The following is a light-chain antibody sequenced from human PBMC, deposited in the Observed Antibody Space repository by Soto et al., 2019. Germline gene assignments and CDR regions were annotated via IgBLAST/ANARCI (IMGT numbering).Light chain of an antibody. Sequence: DIQLTQSPSFLSASVGDRVTITCRANQGISNYLAWYQQKPGKAPKLLIYAASTLQSGVPPRFSGSGSGTEFTLTSSTLQPEDFATYYCQQVTDYPLTFGGGTKVEIK. CDR3: QQVTDYPLT. CDR1: QGISNY. V-gene: IGKV1-9*01. CDR2: AAS. J-gene: IGKJ4*01.